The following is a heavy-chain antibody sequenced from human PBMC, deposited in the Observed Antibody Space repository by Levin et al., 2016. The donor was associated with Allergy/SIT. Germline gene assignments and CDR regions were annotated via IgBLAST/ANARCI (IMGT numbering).Heavy chain of an antibody. CDR1: GFSVSVNY. V-gene: IGHV3-66*02. Sequence: GGSLRLSCAASGFSVSVNYMSWVRQAPGKGLEWLSVIYNSGSTYNAGSVKGRFTISRDSSKNTLYLQMNNLRTEDTALYFCARVGEIGAFDIWGQGTMVTVSS. J-gene: IGHJ3*02. CDR2: IYNSGST. CDR3: ARVGEIGAFDI. D-gene: IGHD3-16*01.